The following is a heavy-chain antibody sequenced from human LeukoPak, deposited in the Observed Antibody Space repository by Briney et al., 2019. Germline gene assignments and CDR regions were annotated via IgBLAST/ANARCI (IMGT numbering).Heavy chain of an antibody. D-gene: IGHD3-22*01. CDR1: GFTFSSYW. V-gene: IGHV3-74*01. Sequence: SGGSLRLSCAASGFTFSSYWMHWVRQAPGKGLVWVSRINSDGSSTSYADSVKGRFTISRDNAKNTLYLQMNSLRAEDTAVYYCARENSSGYHFDYWGQGTLSPSPQ. CDR2: INSDGSST. CDR3: ARENSSGYHFDY. J-gene: IGHJ4*02.